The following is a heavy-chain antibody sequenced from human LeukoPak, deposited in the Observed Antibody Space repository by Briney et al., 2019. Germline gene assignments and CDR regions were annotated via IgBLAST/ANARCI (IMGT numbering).Heavy chain of an antibody. V-gene: IGHV4-4*07. CDR1: GGSISSYY. CDR2: IYTSGST. J-gene: IGHJ4*02. CDR3: ARGSSSGWPYYFDY. Sequence: SETLSLTCTVSGGSISSYYWSWIRQPAGKGLEWIGRIYTSGSTNYNPSLKSRVTMSVDTSKSQFSLKLSSVTAADTAVYYCARGSSSGWPYYFDYWGQGTLVTVSS. D-gene: IGHD6-19*01.